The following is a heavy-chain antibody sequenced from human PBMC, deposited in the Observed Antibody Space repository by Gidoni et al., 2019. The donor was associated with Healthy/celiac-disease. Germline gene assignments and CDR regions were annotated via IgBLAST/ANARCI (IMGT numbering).Heavy chain of an antibody. J-gene: IGHJ6*02. V-gene: IGHV3-33*01. D-gene: IGHD5-18*01. CDR1: GFTFITYG. Sequence: QVQLVESGAVVVQPVRSLRLSCAASGFTFITYGMHWVRQAPGKGLEWVAVIWYDGSNKYYADSVKGRFTISRDNSKNTLYLQMNSLRAEDTAVYYCARYASDTAMYYYYGMDVWGQGTTVTVSS. CDR2: IWYDGSNK. CDR3: ARYASDTAMYYYYGMDV.